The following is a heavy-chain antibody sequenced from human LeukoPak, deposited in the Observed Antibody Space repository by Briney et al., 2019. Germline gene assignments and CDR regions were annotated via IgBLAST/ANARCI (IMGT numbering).Heavy chain of an antibody. J-gene: IGHJ4*02. CDR2: IYSGGST. D-gene: IGHD6-6*01. CDR3: ARVQGGSSSGFDY. CDR1: EFSFCSNY. Sequence: PGGSLRLSCAASEFSFCSNYMTWVRQAPGKGLEWVSLIYSGGSTYYADSVKGRFTISRDNSKNTMYLQMSSLRAEDTAVYYCARVQGGSSSGFDYWGQGTLVTVSS. V-gene: IGHV3-66*01.